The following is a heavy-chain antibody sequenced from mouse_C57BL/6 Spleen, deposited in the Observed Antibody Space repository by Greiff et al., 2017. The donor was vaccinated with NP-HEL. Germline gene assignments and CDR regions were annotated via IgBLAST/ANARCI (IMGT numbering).Heavy chain of an antibody. V-gene: IGHV1-54*01. CDR1: GYAFTNYL. D-gene: IGHD1-1*01. J-gene: IGHJ4*01. CDR3: ARDYYYGVATGAMDY. Sequence: VQLQQSGAELVRPGTSVKVSCKASGYAFTNYLIEWVKQRPGQGLEWIGVINPGSGGTNYNEKFKGKATLTVDKPSSTAYMQLSSLTSEDSAVYYCARDYYYGVATGAMDYWGQGTSVTVSS. CDR2: INPGSGGT.